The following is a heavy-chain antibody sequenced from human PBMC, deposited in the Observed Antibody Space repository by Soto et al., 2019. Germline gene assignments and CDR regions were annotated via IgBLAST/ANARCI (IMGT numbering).Heavy chain of an antibody. CDR1: GYTFTSYY. CDR2: INPSGGST. CDR3: ARDQYDFRSGSYYYAMEV. D-gene: IGHD3-3*01. J-gene: IGHJ6*02. V-gene: IGHV1-46*01. Sequence: ASVKVSCKASGYTFTSYYMHWVRQAPGQGLEWMGIINPSGGSTSYAQKFQGRVTMTRDTSTSTVYMELSSLRLRSVTRADTAVYYCARDQYDFRSGSYYYAMEVWGQGTKVTVSS.